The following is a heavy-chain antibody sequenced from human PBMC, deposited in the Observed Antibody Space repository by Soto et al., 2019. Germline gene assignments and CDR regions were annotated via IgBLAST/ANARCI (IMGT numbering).Heavy chain of an antibody. CDR3: ARAGGGYVSADYYYYMDV. CDR2: IYSGGST. Sequence: EVQLVESGGGLVQPGGSLRLSCAASGFTVSSNYMSWVRQAPGKGLEWVSVIYSGGSTYYADSVKGRFTISRHNSKNTLYLQMNSLRAEDTAVYYCARAGGGYVSADYYYYMDVWGKGTTVTVSS. V-gene: IGHV3-53*04. J-gene: IGHJ6*03. CDR1: GFTVSSNY. D-gene: IGHD5-12*01.